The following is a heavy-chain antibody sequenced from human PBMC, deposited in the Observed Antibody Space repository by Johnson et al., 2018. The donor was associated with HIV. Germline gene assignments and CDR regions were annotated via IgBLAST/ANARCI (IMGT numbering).Heavy chain of an antibody. CDR2: IYSGGST. CDR3: AIQGPNMVRVRSAFDI. J-gene: IGHJ3*02. Sequence: VQLVESGGGLVQPGGSLRLSCAASGFTVSSNYMSWVRQAPGKGLEWVSVIYSGGSTYYADSVKGRFTISRDNSKNTLYLQMNSLRAEDTAVYYCAIQGPNMVRVRSAFDIWGQGTMVTVSS. V-gene: IGHV3-66*01. D-gene: IGHD3-10*01. CDR1: GFTVSSNY.